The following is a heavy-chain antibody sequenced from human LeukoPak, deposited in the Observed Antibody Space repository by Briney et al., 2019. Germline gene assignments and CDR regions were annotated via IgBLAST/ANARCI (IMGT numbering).Heavy chain of an antibody. CDR3: ARGTRYCSGGGCYVGYYFDY. CDR2: ISSSGSTI. Sequence: GGSLRLSCAASGFTFSSYEMNWVRQAPGKGLEWVSYISSSGSTIYYADSVKDRFTISRDNAKNSLFLQMNSLRAEDTAVYYCARGTRYCSGGGCYVGYYFDYWGQGTLVTVSS. CDR1: GFTFSSYE. D-gene: IGHD2-15*01. J-gene: IGHJ4*02. V-gene: IGHV3-48*03.